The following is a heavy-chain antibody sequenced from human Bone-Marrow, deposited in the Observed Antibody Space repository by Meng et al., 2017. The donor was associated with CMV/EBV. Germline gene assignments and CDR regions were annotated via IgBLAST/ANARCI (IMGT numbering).Heavy chain of an antibody. V-gene: IGHV3-30*04. D-gene: IGHD3-22*01. CDR2: ISYDGSNK. Sequence: GGSLRLSCAASGFTFSSYAMHWVRQAPGKGLEWVAVISYDGSNKYYADSVKGRFTISRDNSKNTLYLQMNSLRAEDTAVYYCARDRLSWDYYDSSANILVGYYYYGMDVWGQGTTVTVSS. CDR1: GFTFSSYA. J-gene: IGHJ6*02. CDR3: ARDRLSWDYYDSSANILVGYYYYGMDV.